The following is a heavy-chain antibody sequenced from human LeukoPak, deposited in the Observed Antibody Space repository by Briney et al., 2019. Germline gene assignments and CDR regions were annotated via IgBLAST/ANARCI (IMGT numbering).Heavy chain of an antibody. Sequence: SETLSLTCTVSGYSISSGYYWGWIRQPPGKGLEWIGSIYHSGSTYYNPSLKSRVTISVDTSKNQFSLKLSSVTAADTAVYYCARVIAAAGFDPWGQGTLVTVSS. J-gene: IGHJ5*02. D-gene: IGHD6-13*01. CDR3: ARVIAAAGFDP. V-gene: IGHV4-38-2*02. CDR1: GYSISSGYY. CDR2: IYHSGST.